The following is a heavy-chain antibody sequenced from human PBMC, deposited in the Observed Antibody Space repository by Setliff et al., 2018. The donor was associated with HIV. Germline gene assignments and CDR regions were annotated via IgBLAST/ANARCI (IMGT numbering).Heavy chain of an antibody. CDR3: AKDLDGTIFDDAFDI. V-gene: IGHV3-23*01. CDR1: GFTFSSYA. J-gene: IGHJ3*02. CDR2: ISGSGGST. D-gene: IGHD3-3*01. Sequence: GSLRLSCAASGFTFSSYAMSWVRQAPGKGLEWVSAISGSGGSTYYADSVKGRFTISRDSPKNTLYLQMNSLRAEDTAVYYCAKDLDGTIFDDAFDIWGQGTMVTVSS.